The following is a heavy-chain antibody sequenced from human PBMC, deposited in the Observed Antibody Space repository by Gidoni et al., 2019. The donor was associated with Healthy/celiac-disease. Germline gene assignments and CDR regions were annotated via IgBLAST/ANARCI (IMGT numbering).Heavy chain of an antibody. J-gene: IGHJ4*02. Sequence: EVELLESGGGLVQLGGSLRLSCAAAGFTFRSSAMSWVRQAPGKGLEWVSAISGSGGSTYYADSVKGRFTISRDNSKNTLYLQMNSLRAEDTAVYYCAKGVKGYCSGGSCFLDYWGQGTLVTVSS. V-gene: IGHV3-23*01. CDR1: GFTFRSSA. CDR2: ISGSGGST. CDR3: AKGVKGYCSGGSCFLDY. D-gene: IGHD2-15*01.